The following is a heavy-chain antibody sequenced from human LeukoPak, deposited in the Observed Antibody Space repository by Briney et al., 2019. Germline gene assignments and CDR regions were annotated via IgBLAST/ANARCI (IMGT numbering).Heavy chain of an antibody. Sequence: GGSLRLSCAASGFTFSSYGMHWVRQAPGKGLEWVAVIWYDGSNKYYADSVKGRFTISRDNSKNTLYLQMNSLRPEDTAVYYCARDPSPSGWDAFDIWGQGTMVTVSS. CDR3: ARDPSPSGWDAFDI. J-gene: IGHJ3*02. CDR1: GFTFSSYG. D-gene: IGHD6-19*01. CDR2: IWYDGSNK. V-gene: IGHV3-33*01.